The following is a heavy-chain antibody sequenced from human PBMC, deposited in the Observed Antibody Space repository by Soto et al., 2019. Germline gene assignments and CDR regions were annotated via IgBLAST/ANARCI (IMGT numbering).Heavy chain of an antibody. CDR1: GYTFTSYG. J-gene: IGHJ6*02. CDR3: AREGYCISTSCRHYDYYGMDV. V-gene: IGHV1-18*01. Sequence: QVQLVQSGAEVKKPGASVKVSCKASGYTFTSYGISWVRQAPGQGLEWMGWISAYNGNTNYAQKLQGRVTMTTDTSTSTAYMELRSLRSDVTAVYYCAREGYCISTSCRHYDYYGMDVWGQGTTVTVCS. D-gene: IGHD2-2*01. CDR2: ISAYNGNT.